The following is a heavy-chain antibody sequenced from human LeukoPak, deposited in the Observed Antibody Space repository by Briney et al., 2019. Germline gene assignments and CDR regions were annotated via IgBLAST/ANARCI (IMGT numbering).Heavy chain of an antibody. Sequence: ASVKVSCTASGFTFTSSAVQWVRQARGQRLEWIGWIVVGSGNTNYAQKFQERVTITRDMSTSTAYMELSSLRFEDTAVYYCAADPSYSGSPWARQVRVFVDYWGQGTLVTVSS. CDR1: GFTFTSSA. J-gene: IGHJ4*02. D-gene: IGHD1-26*01. V-gene: IGHV1-58*01. CDR2: IVVGSGNT. CDR3: AADPSYSGSPWARQVRVFVDY.